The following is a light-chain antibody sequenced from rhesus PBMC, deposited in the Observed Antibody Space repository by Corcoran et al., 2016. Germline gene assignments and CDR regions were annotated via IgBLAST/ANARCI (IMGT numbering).Light chain of an antibody. CDR3: LQYTSSPWP. V-gene: IGKV1-22*01. J-gene: IGKJ1*01. CDR1: QDISSW. Sequence: DIQMTQSPSSLSASVGDKVTITCRASQDISSWLAWYQQKPGKAPKLLIYKTSNLQSGVPSRFSGSGSGTDFTLSISSLPPENFATFYCLQYTSSPWPFGQGAKVEIK. CDR2: KTS.